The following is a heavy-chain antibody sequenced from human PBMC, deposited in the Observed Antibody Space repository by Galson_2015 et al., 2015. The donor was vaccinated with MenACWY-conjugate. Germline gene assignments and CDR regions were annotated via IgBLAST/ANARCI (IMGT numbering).Heavy chain of an antibody. CDR2: INSDVVST. V-gene: IGHV3-74*01. CDR3: VALSGSSLGDY. CDR1: GFNFNIYW. D-gene: IGHD1-26*01. Sequence: SLRLSCAASGFNFNIYWMHWVRHAPGKGLMWVSHINSDVVSTSYADSVKGRFSFSRDNAKSTLYLQMNNLRAEDTAVYYCVALSGSSLGDYWGQGTLVTVSS. J-gene: IGHJ4*02.